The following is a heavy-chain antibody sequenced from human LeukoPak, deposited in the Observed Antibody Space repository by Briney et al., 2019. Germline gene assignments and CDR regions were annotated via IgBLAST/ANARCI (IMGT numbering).Heavy chain of an antibody. CDR2: INHSGST. D-gene: IGHD3-10*01. J-gene: IGHJ5*02. Sequence: PSETLSLTCAVYGGSFSGYYWSWIRQPPGKGLEWIGEINHSGSTNYNPSLKSRVTISLDTSKNHFSLRLSSVTAADTAVYYCAREGKYYYGSGNDFRFDPWGQGTLVTVSS. CDR1: GGSFSGYY. V-gene: IGHV4-34*01. CDR3: AREGKYYYGSGNDFRFDP.